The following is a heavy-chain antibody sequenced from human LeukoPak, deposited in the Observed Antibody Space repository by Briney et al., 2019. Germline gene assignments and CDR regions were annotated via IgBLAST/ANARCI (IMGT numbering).Heavy chain of an antibody. Sequence: SVKVSCKASGGTFSSYAISWVRQAPGQGLEWMGGIITIFGTANYAQKFQGRVTITADESTSTAYMELSSLRSEDTAVYYCARSTMVRGIIRFDYWGQGTLVTVSS. V-gene: IGHV1-69*13. CDR3: ARSTMVRGIIRFDY. CDR2: IITIFGTA. D-gene: IGHD3-10*01. J-gene: IGHJ4*02. CDR1: GGTFSSYA.